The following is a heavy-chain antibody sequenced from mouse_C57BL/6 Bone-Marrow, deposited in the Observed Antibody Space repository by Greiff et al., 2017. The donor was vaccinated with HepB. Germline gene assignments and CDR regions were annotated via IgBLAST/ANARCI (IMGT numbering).Heavy chain of an antibody. CDR1: GFSLSTSGMG. CDR2: IYWDDDK. CDR3: AREGPYYYGSSYGYFDV. V-gene: IGHV8-12*01. J-gene: IGHJ1*03. D-gene: IGHD1-1*01. Sequence: QVTLKVSGPGILQSSQTLSLTCSFSGFSLSTSGMGVSWIRQPSGKGLEWLAHIYWDDDKRYNPSLKSRRTISKDTSRNQVFLKITSVDTADTATYYCAREGPYYYGSSYGYFDVWGTGTTVTVSS.